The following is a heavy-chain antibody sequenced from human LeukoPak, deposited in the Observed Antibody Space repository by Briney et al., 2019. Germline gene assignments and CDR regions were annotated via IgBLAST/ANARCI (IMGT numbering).Heavy chain of an antibody. V-gene: IGHV3-33*01. CDR3: ARVLVPAATSRYYYYGTDV. CDR1: GFTFSNYG. D-gene: IGHD2-2*01. Sequence: GRSLRLSCAASGFTFSNYGMHWVRQAPGKGLEWVAVTWYDGSNKYYADSVKGRFTISRDNSKNTLYLQMNSLRAEDTAVYYCARVLVPAATSRYYYYGTDVWGQGTTVTVSS. J-gene: IGHJ6*02. CDR2: TWYDGSNK.